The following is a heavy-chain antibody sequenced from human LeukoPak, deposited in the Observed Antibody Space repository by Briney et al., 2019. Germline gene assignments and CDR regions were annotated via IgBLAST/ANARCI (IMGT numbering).Heavy chain of an antibody. CDR1: GGSISSNSYY. J-gene: IGHJ3*02. CDR3: ARDWYNNSDAFDI. V-gene: IGHV4-39*02. CDR2: IYYSGST. Sequence: SETLSLTCAVSGGSISSNSYYWGWIRQPPGKGLEWIGSIYYSGSTYYNPSLKSRVTISVDTSKNQFSLKLSSVTAADTAVYYCARDWYNNSDAFDIWGQGTMVTVSS. D-gene: IGHD4-11*01.